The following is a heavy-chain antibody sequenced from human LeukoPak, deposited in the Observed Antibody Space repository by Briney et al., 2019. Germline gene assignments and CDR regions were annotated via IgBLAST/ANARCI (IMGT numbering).Heavy chain of an antibody. J-gene: IGHJ2*01. D-gene: IGHD3-22*01. Sequence: TSSETLSLTCTVSGGSISSYYWSWIRQPAGKGLEWIGRIYTSGSTNYNPSLKSRVTMSVDTSKNQFSLKLSSVTAADTAVYYCARHPYYYDSSGYYPNWYFDLWGRGTLVTVSS. CDR3: ARHPYYYDSSGYYPNWYFDL. CDR1: GGSISSYY. CDR2: IYTSGST. V-gene: IGHV4-4*07.